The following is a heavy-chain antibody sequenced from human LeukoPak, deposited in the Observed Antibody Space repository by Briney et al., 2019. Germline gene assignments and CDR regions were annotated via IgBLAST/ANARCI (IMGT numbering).Heavy chain of an antibody. V-gene: IGHV4-59*01. Sequence: PSETLSLTCTVSGGSISSYYWTWIRQPPGKGLEWIGYVDHTGSTKFNPSLNGRVSISRDTSNNFFSLRLRSVTAADTAVYFRARGRVSSSTWYSTYYYFFYMDFWGKGTTVTVSS. J-gene: IGHJ6*03. CDR2: VDHTGST. CDR1: GGSISSYY. CDR3: ARGRVSSSTWYSTYYYFFYMDF. D-gene: IGHD4-11*01.